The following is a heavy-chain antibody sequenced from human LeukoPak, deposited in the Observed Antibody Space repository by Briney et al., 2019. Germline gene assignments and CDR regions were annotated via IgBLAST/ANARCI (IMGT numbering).Heavy chain of an antibody. Sequence: LGGSLRLSCAASGFTFSSYGMHWVRQAPGKGLEWVAVIWYDGSNKYYADSVKGRFTVSRDNSKNTLYLQMNSLRAEDTAVYYCARENYDILTANYYYYYGMDVWGQGTTVTVSS. V-gene: IGHV3-33*01. CDR3: ARENYDILTANYYYYYGMDV. D-gene: IGHD3-9*01. CDR2: IWYDGSNK. CDR1: GFTFSSYG. J-gene: IGHJ6*02.